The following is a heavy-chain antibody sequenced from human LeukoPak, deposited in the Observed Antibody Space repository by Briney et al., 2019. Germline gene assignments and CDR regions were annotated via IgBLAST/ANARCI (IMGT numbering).Heavy chain of an antibody. CDR2: ISYDGSNK. Sequence: GRSLRLSCAASGFTFSSYAMHWVRQAPGKGLEWVAVISYDGSNKYYADSVKGRFTISRDNSKNTLYLQMNSLRAEDTAVYYCAKDLRSSNYYFFDYWGQGTLVTVSS. V-gene: IGHV3-30*04. D-gene: IGHD6-13*01. CDR1: GFTFSSYA. CDR3: AKDLRSSNYYFFDY. J-gene: IGHJ4*02.